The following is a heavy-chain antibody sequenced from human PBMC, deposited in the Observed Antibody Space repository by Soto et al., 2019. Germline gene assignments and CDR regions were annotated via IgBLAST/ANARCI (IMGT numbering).Heavy chain of an antibody. CDR3: AXVRQYYDILTGTNWFDP. Sequence: ASVKVSCKASGYTFTSYGISWVRQAPGQGLEWMGWISAYNGNTNYAQKLQGRVTMTTDTSTSTAYMELRSLRSDDTAVYYCAXVRQYYDILTGTNWFDPWGQGTLVTVSS. D-gene: IGHD3-9*01. J-gene: IGHJ5*02. V-gene: IGHV1-18*01. CDR1: GYTFTSYG. CDR2: ISAYNGNT.